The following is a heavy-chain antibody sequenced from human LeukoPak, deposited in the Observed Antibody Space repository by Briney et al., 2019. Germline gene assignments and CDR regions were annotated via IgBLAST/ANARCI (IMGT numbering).Heavy chain of an antibody. D-gene: IGHD3-22*01. CDR1: GGSIPDYY. CDR2: IYYSGST. J-gene: IGHJ3*01. CDR3: ARGTGAYYYL. V-gene: IGHV4-59*07. Sequence: PSDTLSLTCTVSGGSIPDYYWSWLRQPPGKGLEWIGYIYYSGSTKYNPYLTSRVTISIDTSKNQFSLKLSSVTAADTALYYCARGTGAYYYLWGQGTVVTVSS.